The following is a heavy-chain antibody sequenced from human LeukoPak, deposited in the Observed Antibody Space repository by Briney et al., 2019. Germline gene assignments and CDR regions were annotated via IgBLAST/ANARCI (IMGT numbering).Heavy chain of an antibody. CDR3: ARQDYDFWSGPNWFDP. CDR2: IYCSGST. V-gene: IGHV4-59*08. J-gene: IGHJ5*02. Sequence: PSETLSLTCSVSGGSFSSYYWSWIRQPPGKGLEWIGYIYCSGSTNYNPSLKSRVTISVDTSKNQFSLKLSSVTAADTAVYYCARQDYDFWSGPNWFDPWGQGTLVTVSS. D-gene: IGHD3-3*01. CDR1: GGSFSSYY.